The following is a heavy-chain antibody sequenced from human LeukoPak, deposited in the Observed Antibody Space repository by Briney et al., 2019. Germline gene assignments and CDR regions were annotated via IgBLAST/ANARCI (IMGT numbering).Heavy chain of an antibody. CDR1: GYTFTSYG. Sequence: ASVKVSCKASGYTFTSYGISWVRQAPGQGLEWLAWISAYNGNTDYAQNVQGRLTMTTDTSTNTAYMELRSLRSDDTAIYYCARDRSGSSFSPYYFEYWGQGTLVTVSS. J-gene: IGHJ4*02. CDR3: ARDRSGSSFSPYYFEY. D-gene: IGHD6-19*01. CDR2: ISAYNGNT. V-gene: IGHV1-18*01.